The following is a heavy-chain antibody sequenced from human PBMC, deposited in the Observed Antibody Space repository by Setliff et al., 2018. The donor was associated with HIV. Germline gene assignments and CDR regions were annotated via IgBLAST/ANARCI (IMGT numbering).Heavy chain of an antibody. Sequence: GGSLRLSCAASGFTVSNYWMSWVRQAPGKGLEWVANINQDGSEKYYVDSVKGRFTISRDNAKNSLYLEMNSLRAEDTAVYYCARDGTVLGRNYFYLDAWGKGTMVTVSS. CDR3: ARDGTVLGRNYFYLDA. J-gene: IGHJ6*03. CDR1: GFTVSNYW. V-gene: IGHV3-7*03. D-gene: IGHD1-1*01. CDR2: INQDGSEK.